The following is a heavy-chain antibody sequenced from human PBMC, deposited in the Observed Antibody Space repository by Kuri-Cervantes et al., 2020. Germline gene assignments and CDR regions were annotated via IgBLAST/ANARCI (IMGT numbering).Heavy chain of an antibody. CDR1: GFTFSTYA. D-gene: IGHD6-19*01. CDR3: ARRTVPLFPSSGWYYFDY. CDR2: MSGSGAGT. Sequence: GESLKISCAASGFTFSTYAMSWVRQAPGKGLEWVSAMSGSGAGTYYADSVKGRFTISRDNSKNTLYLQMNSLRAEDTAVYYCARRTVPLFPSSGWYYFDYWGQGTLVTVSS. V-gene: IGHV3-23*01. J-gene: IGHJ4*02.